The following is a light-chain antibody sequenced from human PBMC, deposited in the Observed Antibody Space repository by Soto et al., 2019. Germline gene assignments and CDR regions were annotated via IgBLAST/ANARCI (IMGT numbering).Light chain of an antibody. CDR2: AAS. Sequence: IQLTQSPSSLSASVGDRVTITCQASQDISNHLNWYQQKPGKAPKLLIYAASSLQSGVPSRFSGSGSGTDFTLTISSLQPEDFATYYCQQSYSTPITLGQGTRLEIK. CDR1: QDISNH. CDR3: QQSYSTPIT. V-gene: IGKV1-39*01. J-gene: IGKJ5*01.